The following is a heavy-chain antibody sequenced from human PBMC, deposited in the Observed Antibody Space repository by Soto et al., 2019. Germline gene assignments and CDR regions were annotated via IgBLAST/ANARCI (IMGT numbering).Heavy chain of an antibody. V-gene: IGHV3-11*05. J-gene: IGHJ4*02. CDR2: ISSSGTSA. Sequence: PGGSLRLSCAASGVTFSAVYMSWIRQAPNKGLEYISYISSSGTSANYADSVKGRFTISRDNAKNSLYLQMNSLRAEDTAVYYCARDRGAVTGQYFDYWGQGAMVTVSS. D-gene: IGHD6-19*01. CDR1: GVTFSAVY. CDR3: ARDRGAVTGQYFDY.